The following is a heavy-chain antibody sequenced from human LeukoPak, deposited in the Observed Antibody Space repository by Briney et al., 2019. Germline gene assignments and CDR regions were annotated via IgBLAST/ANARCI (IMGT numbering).Heavy chain of an antibody. CDR3: AREGVHDYYYYGMDV. D-gene: IGHD5/OR15-5a*01. V-gene: IGHV1-2*02. CDR2: INPNSGGT. Sequence: ASVKVSCKASGYTFTGYYMHWVRQAPGQGLEWMGWINPNSGGTNYAQKFQGRVTMTRDTSISTAYMELSSLRSEDTAVYYCAREGVHDYYYYGMDVWGQGTTVTVSS. J-gene: IGHJ6*02. CDR1: GYTFTGYY.